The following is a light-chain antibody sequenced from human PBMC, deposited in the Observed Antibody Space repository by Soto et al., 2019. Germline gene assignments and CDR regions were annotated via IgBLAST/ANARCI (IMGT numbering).Light chain of an antibody. CDR1: QGISSF. V-gene: IGKV1-9*01. J-gene: IGKJ5*01. Sequence: GDRVTIPCRASQGISSFLAWYQQKPGRAPKLLIYAASTLQSWVPSRFSGSGSGTDFTLTSTSLQPADFATYSCQQLTFVTSTFGPGTRLEIK. CDR3: QQLTFVTST. CDR2: AAS.